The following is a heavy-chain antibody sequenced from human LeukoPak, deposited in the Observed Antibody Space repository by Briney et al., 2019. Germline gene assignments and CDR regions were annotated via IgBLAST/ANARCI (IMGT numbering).Heavy chain of an antibody. CDR2: AFYRSKWHN. CDR3: ARWDHDRAHLDY. D-gene: IGHD1-1*01. J-gene: IGHJ4*02. CDR1: GDSVSSNSAA. Sequence: SQTLSLTCAISGDSVSSNSAAWNWIRQSPSRGLEWLGRAFYRSKWHNDYAVSVRSRITINPDTSKNQFSLQLNSVTPEDTAVYCCARWDHDRAHLDYWGQGILVT. V-gene: IGHV6-1*01.